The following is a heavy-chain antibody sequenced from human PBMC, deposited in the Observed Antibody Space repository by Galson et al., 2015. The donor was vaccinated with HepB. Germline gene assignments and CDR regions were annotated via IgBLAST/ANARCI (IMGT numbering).Heavy chain of an antibody. V-gene: IGHV3-11*05. CDR1: GFTFSDYY. Sequence: SLRLSCAASGFTFSDYYMSWIRQAPGKGLEWVSYISSSSSYTNYADSVKGRFTISRDNAKNSLYLQMNSLRAEDTAVYYCARGVKAVVVPAAPWGYWGQGTLVTVSS. J-gene: IGHJ4*02. CDR3: ARGVKAVVVPAAPWGY. CDR2: ISSSSSYT. D-gene: IGHD2-2*01.